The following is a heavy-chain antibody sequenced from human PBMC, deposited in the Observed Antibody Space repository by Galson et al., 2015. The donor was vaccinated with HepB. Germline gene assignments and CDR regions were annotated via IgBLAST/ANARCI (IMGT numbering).Heavy chain of an antibody. J-gene: IGHJ5*02. CDR1: GSSFTSYW. V-gene: IGHV5-51*03. D-gene: IGHD3-22*01. CDR3: ARGPTVTYYYDSSGYTFDP. CDR2: IYPGDSDT. Sequence: QSGAEVKKPGESLKISCKGSGSSFTSYWIGWVRQMPGKGLEWMGIIYPGDSDTRYSPSFQGQVTISADKSISTAYLQWSSLKASDTAMYYCARGPTVTYYYDSSGYTFDPWGQGTLVTVSS.